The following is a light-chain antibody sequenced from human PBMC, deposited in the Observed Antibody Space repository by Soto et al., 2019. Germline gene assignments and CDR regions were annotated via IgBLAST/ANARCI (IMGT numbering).Light chain of an antibody. V-gene: IGKV3-20*01. CDR2: GAS. CDR1: QSVSSSY. Sequence: EMVLTQSPGTLSWSPGDRATLSCRASQSVSSSYLAWYQQKPGQAPSLLIYGASNRATGIPDRFSGGGSGTDFTLTISRLEPEDFAVYYCQQYGKSAMFTFGQGTKLEIK. CDR3: QQYGKSAMFT. J-gene: IGKJ2*01.